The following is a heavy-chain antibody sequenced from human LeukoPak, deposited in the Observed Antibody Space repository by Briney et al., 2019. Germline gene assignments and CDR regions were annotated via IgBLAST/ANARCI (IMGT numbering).Heavy chain of an antibody. D-gene: IGHD3-10*01. CDR2: IYYSGST. J-gene: IGHJ4*02. V-gene: IGHV4-59*12. Sequence: SETLSLTCTVSGGSISSYYWSWIRQPPGKGLEWIGYIYYSGSTNYNPSLKSRVTISVDTSKNQFSLKLSSVTAADTAVYYCARVRYYGSGSPAPFDYWGQGTLVTVSS. CDR1: GGSISSYY. CDR3: ARVRYYGSGSPAPFDY.